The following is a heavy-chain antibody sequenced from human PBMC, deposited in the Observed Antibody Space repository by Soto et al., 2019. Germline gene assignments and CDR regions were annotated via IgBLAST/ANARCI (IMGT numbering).Heavy chain of an antibody. CDR2: ISPYNGNT. D-gene: IGHD4-17*01. CDR1: GYTFTNFG. Sequence: QVQLVQSGAEVKKPGASVKVSCKASGYTFTNFGINWVRQAPGLGLEWVGWISPYNGNTQTVEKLQGRVTMTTDTSTSTAYMVLRSLRSDDTAVYYCARGRDYGDFYFDYWGQGTLVTVSS. CDR3: ARGRDYGDFYFDY. V-gene: IGHV1-18*01. J-gene: IGHJ4*02.